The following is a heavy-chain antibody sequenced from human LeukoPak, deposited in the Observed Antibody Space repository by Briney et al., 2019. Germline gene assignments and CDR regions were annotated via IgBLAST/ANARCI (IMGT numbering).Heavy chain of an antibody. CDR2: IYHSGST. J-gene: IGHJ3*02. Sequence: PSQTLSLTCTVSGGSISSGGYYWNWIRQPPGKGLEWIGYIYHSGSTYYNPSLKSRVTISVDRSKNQFSLKLSSVTAADTAVYYCARFLRLIVGASLPAFDIWGQGTMVTVSS. V-gene: IGHV4-30-2*01. CDR3: ARFLRLIVGASLPAFDI. CDR1: GGSISSGGYY. D-gene: IGHD1-26*01.